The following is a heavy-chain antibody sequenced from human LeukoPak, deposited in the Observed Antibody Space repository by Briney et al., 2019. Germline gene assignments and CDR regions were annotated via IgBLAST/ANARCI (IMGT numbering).Heavy chain of an antibody. CDR1: GYTFTSYW. CDR2: IYPGDSDT. D-gene: IGHD2-21*02. V-gene: IGHV5-51*01. J-gene: IGHJ5*01. CDR3: ARGDVVRGVSWFDS. Sequence: GESLKISCQGSGYTFTSYWIGWVRQMPVKGLEWMGSIYPGDSDTKYSPSFQGQVTISVDKSTNTVYLQWKSLKASDTAMYYCARGDVVRGVSWFDSWGQGALVTVSS.